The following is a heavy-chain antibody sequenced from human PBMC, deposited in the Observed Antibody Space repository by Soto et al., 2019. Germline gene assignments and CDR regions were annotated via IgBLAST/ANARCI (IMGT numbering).Heavy chain of an antibody. CDR3: VRDGHCLTTSCYGNWLAP. CDR1: GFTFSTYW. J-gene: IGHJ5*02. V-gene: IGHV3-74*01. CDR2: INSDASHT. D-gene: IGHD2-2*01. Sequence: EVQLVESGGGLVQPGGSLRLSCAASGFTFSTYWMHWIRQVPGKGLEWVSRINSDASHTYYADSVNGRFTISRDNAKNILHLEMTSLRAEDTAVYYCVRDGHCLTTSCYGNWLAPWCQGTLVTVSS.